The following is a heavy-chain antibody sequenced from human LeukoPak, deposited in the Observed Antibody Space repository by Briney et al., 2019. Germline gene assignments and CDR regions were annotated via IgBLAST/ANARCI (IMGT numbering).Heavy chain of an antibody. CDR3: ATSIGTRGDYYYGMDV. J-gene: IGHJ6*02. CDR2: INHSGST. CDR1: GGSISGYY. Sequence: SETLSLTCTVSGGSISGYYWSWIRQPPGKGLEWIGEINHSGSTNYNPSLKSRVTISVDTSKNQFSLKLSSVTAADTAVYYCATSIGTRGDYYYGMDVWGQGTTVTVSS. D-gene: IGHD1-1*01. V-gene: IGHV4-34*01.